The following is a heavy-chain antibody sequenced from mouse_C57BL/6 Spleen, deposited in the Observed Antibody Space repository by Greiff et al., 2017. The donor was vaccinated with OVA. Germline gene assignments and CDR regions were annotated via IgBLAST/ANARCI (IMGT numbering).Heavy chain of an antibody. Sequence: VQLQQPGAELVKPGASVKLSCKASGYTFTSYWMHWVKQRPGQGLEWIGMIHPNSGSTNYNEKFKSKATLTVDKSSSTAYMQLSSLTSEDSAVYCCASIWDFEAMDDWGQGTSVTVSS. CDR1: GYTFTSYW. CDR2: IHPNSGST. J-gene: IGHJ4*01. D-gene: IGHD4-1*01. CDR3: ASIWDFEAMDD. V-gene: IGHV1-64*01.